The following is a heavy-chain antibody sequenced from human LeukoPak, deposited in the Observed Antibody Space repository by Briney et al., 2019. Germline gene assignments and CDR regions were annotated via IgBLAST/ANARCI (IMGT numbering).Heavy chain of an antibody. J-gene: IGHJ3*02. Sequence: GGSLRLSCAASGFTFSSYGIHWVRQAPGKGLEWVAFIRYDGSNKYYADSVKGRFTISRDNSKNTLYLQMNSLRAEDTAVYYCAKDLSDAFDIWGQGTMVTVSS. D-gene: IGHD2/OR15-2a*01. CDR3: AKDLSDAFDI. CDR1: GFTFSSYG. CDR2: IRYDGSNK. V-gene: IGHV3-30*02.